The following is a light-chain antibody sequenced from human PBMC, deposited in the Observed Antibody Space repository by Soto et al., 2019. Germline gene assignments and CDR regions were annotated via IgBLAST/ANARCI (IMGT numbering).Light chain of an antibody. CDR1: QSVNIY. J-gene: IGKJ1*01. V-gene: IGKV3D-15*01. Sequence: EVVIKQSPATLSVSPGERATLSCRASQSVNIYLAWYQQKPGQAPRLLIFGASSRATGIPARFSGSGSGTEFNLTISSLQSEDLAVYHCQQYNKWPWTXGQGTKVDI. CDR2: GAS. CDR3: QQYNKWPWT.